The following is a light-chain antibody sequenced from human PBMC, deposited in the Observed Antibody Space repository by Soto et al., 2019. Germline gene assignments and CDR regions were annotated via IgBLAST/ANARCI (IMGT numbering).Light chain of an antibody. Sequence: QSVLTQPPSVSGSPGQSVTISCTGTSTDFVSYNRVSWYQQPPGTAPKLIIYEASNRPSGVPDRFSGSKFGNTASLTISGLQAADEADYYCSLYTSENTYVFGTGTKVTVL. CDR2: EAS. CDR3: SLYTSENTYV. V-gene: IGLV2-18*01. J-gene: IGLJ1*01. CDR1: STDFVSYNR.